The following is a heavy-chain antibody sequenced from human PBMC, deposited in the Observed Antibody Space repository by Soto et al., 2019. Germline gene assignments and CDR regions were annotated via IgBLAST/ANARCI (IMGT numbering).Heavy chain of an antibody. D-gene: IGHD2-8*01. J-gene: IGHJ6*02. CDR3: ARGHSTDCSNGVCSFFYNHEMDV. V-gene: IGHV1-2*04. CDR1: VYSFTYYH. Sequence: XSVKVSCEASVYSFTYYHIHWVRQAPGQGLEWLGRINPKSGGTSTAQKFQGWVTMTRDRSISTVYMELTRLRSDDTAVYFCARGHSTDCSNGVCSFFYNHEMDVWGQGTTVTVSS. CDR2: INPKSGGT.